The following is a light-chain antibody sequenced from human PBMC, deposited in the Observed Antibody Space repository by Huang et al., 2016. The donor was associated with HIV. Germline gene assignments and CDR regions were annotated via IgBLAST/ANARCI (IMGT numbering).Light chain of an antibody. Sequence: AIQMTQSPSSLSASVGDRVTITCRASQAIRDDLGWYQQKPGKAPKLLIYGASSLQSGVPSRFSGSGSGTDYTLTISSLQPEDFATYCCLQDFNYPLTFGQGTKLEIK. CDR3: LQDFNYPLT. J-gene: IGKJ2*01. V-gene: IGKV1-6*01. CDR2: GAS. CDR1: QAIRDD.